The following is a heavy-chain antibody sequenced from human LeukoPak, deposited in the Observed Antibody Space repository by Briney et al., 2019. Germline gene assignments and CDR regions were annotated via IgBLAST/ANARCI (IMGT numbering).Heavy chain of an antibody. D-gene: IGHD3-3*01. CDR1: GGAFSGYY. V-gene: IGHV4-34*01. J-gene: IGHJ6*02. CDR3: AXXXXXXYXXWSGYEVVYYGMDV. Sequence: SGTPSLTCAVYGGAFSGYYWGWGRHPPGEGVEWGGEINHSGRANYNPSLKSRVTISVDTSKNKFSPKLSSVTAAGTALYYGAXXXXXXYXXWSGYEVVYYGMDVWGQGTTVTVSS. CDR2: INHSGRA.